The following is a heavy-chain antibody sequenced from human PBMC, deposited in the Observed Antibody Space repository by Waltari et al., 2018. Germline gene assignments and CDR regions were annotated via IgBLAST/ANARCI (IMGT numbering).Heavy chain of an antibody. D-gene: IGHD4-17*01. CDR2: KRNNGNNQ. CDR1: GFTFSSYG. V-gene: IGHV3-30*02. Sequence: QVQLVESGGGVVQPGGSLRLSCAASGFTFSSYGMHWVRQTPGKGLEWVAFKRNNGNNQWYAESVKGRFTISRDDSKNMLFLQMDSLRHEDTAVYYCAKDRSAGYGDYCFDFWGQGILVTVSS. J-gene: IGHJ4*02. CDR3: AKDRSAGYGDYCFDF.